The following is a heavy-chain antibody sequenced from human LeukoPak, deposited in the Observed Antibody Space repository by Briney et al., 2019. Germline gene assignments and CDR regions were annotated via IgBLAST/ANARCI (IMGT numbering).Heavy chain of an antibody. J-gene: IGHJ5*02. Sequence: SETLSLTCTVSGGSISSGGYYWSWIRQPPGKGLEWIGYIYHSGSTFYNPSLKSRITISVDRSKNQFSLKLSSVTAADTAVYYCARASPNNWFDPWGQGTLVTVSS. V-gene: IGHV4-30-2*01. CDR2: IYHSGST. CDR1: GGSISSGGYY. CDR3: ARASPNNWFDP.